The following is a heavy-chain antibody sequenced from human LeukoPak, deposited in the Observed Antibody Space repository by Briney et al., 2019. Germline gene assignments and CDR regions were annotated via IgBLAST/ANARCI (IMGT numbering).Heavy chain of an antibody. V-gene: IGHV3-7*03. J-gene: IGHJ4*02. Sequence: PGGSLRLSCAASGFIFSSYWMSWVRQTPGKGLEWVANINQDGSKKYYVDSVKGRFTISRDNAENSLYLQMNSLRAEDTAVYYCAREGYSGCDWQDLDNWGQGTVVTVSS. CDR3: AREGYSGCDWQDLDN. CDR2: INQDGSKK. D-gene: IGHD5-12*01. CDR1: GFIFSSYW.